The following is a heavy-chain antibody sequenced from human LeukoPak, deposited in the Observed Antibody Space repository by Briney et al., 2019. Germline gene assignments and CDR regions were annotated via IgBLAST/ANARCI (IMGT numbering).Heavy chain of an antibody. J-gene: IGHJ4*02. V-gene: IGHV4-38-2*01. D-gene: IGHD1-26*01. CDR3: ARHAIRRTLGSDY. Sequence: SETLSLTCAVSGYSISSGYYWGWIRQPPGKGLEWIGSIYHSGSTYYNPSLKSRVTISEDTSKNQFSLKLSSVTAADTAVYYCARHAIRRTLGSDYWGQGTLVTVSS. CDR2: IYHSGST. CDR1: GYSISSGYY.